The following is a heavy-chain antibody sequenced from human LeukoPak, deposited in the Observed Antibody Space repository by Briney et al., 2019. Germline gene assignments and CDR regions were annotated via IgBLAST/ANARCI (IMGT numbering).Heavy chain of an antibody. J-gene: IGHJ2*01. V-gene: IGHV1-2*02. D-gene: IGHD3-10*01. CDR2: INPKSGGT. Sequence: ASVKVSCKASGYTFSGYYIHWVRQAPGQGLEWLGWINPKSGGTNSALKFQGRVTMTRDTSISTAYMELSRLRSDDTAVYYCARDPYGTWYFDLWGRGTLVTVSS. CDR1: GYTFSGYY. CDR3: ARDPYGTWYFDL.